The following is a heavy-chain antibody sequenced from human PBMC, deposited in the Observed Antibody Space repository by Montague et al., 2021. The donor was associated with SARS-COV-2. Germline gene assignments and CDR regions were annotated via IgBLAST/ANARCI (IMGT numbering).Heavy chain of an antibody. D-gene: IGHD1-20*01. CDR3: ACDRITRSWLDP. CDR2: VHHSGNA. J-gene: IGHJ5*02. V-gene: IGHV4-4*02. CDR1: GGSLSTPHY. Sequence: SETLSLTCAVSGGSLSTPHYWSWVRQPPGKGLEWIGEVHHSGNANYNASFNGRVTISVDKSNNQFSLTLTSVTAADTAVYYCACDRITRSWLDPWGQGTLVTVSS.